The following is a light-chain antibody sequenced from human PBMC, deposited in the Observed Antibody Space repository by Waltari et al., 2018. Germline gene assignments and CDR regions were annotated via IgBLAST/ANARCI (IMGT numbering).Light chain of an antibody. J-gene: IGLJ3*02. CDR2: GDN. CDR1: SSNIGAGYD. CDR3: QAYDISLSGSV. Sequence: QSVLTQPPSVSGAPGQRVTISCTGSSSNIGAGYDVPWYQQLPGTAPRLLIYGDNSRPSGVPDRVSGSKSGTSASLAITGLQAEDETDYYCQAYDISLSGSVFGGGTKLTVL. V-gene: IGLV1-40*01.